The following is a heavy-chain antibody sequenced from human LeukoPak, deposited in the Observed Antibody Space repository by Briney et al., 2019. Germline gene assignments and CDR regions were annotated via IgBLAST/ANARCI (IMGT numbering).Heavy chain of an antibody. Sequence: GGSLRLSCSASGFTFRTYSMNLVRQAPGKGLELVSSISSCWSYIYYANSVKGRFTISRDNARNSLYPQMNSLRAEDTAVYYCARDRSMATRLWTPTDYWGQGTLVTVSS. D-gene: IGHD6-6*01. J-gene: IGHJ4*02. CDR1: GFTFRTYS. CDR3: ARDRSMATRLWTPTDY. V-gene: IGHV3-21*01. CDR2: ISSCWSYI.